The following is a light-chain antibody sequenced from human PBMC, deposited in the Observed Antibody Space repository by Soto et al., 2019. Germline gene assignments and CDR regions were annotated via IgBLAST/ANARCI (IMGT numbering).Light chain of an antibody. CDR3: QQSYKTPHT. Sequence: EIILTQSPATLSVSPGERATLSCRASQSISSNLAWYQQKPGQIPRLLIYGASSRAAGIPARFSGSGSGTEFTLTISSLQPEDFATYYCQQSYKTPHTFGQGTKLETK. J-gene: IGKJ2*01. CDR1: QSISSN. V-gene: IGKV3-15*01. CDR2: GAS.